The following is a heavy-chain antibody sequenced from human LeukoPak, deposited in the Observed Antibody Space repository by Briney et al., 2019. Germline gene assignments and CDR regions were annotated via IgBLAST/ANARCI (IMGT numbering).Heavy chain of an antibody. D-gene: IGHD2/OR15-2a*01. CDR3: ATWAFYHNLDV. Sequence: GGALRLSCAASGFTIGPYAMYWVRQGPGRGLEWVSVIKADGSGTFYADSVRGRFTTSRDNSKDSLYLQMNSLTSEDTALYYCATWAFYHNLDVWGQGTTVIVSS. CDR2: IKADGSGT. J-gene: IGHJ6*02. CDR1: GFTIGPYA. V-gene: IGHV3-43*02.